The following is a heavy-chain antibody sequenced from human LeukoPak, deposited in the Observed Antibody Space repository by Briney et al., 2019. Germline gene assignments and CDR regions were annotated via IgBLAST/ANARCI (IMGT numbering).Heavy chain of an antibody. V-gene: IGHV7-4-1*02. CDR1: GYLFSAHF. Sequence: ASVKVSCKASGYLFSAHFLNWVRQAPGQGLEWMGNIDTTTGNPRYAQDFTGRFVFSLDTSVSTAYLQITSLEADDTAAYYCVRGTPTPGMDYWGQGTQVTVSS. CDR3: VRGTPTPGMDY. CDR2: IDTTTGNP. D-gene: IGHD3-10*01. J-gene: IGHJ4*02.